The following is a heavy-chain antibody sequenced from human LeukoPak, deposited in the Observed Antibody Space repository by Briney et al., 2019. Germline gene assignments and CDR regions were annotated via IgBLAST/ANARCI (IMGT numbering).Heavy chain of an antibody. D-gene: IGHD6-13*01. J-gene: IGHJ4*02. Sequence: GGSLRLSCAASGFTFSSYGMHWVRQAPGKGLEWVAFIRYDGSNKYYADSVKGRFTISRDNSKNTLYLQMNSLRAEDTAVYYCATSGYSSSWYFGWGQGTLVTVSS. CDR3: ATSGYSSSWYFG. CDR1: GFTFSSYG. V-gene: IGHV3-30*02. CDR2: IRYDGSNK.